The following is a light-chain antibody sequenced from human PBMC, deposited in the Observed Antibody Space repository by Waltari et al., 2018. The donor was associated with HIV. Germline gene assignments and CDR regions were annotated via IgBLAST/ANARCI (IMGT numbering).Light chain of an antibody. V-gene: IGLV2-11*01. CDR2: DVT. CDR1: YSDVDVYNY. Sequence: QSALTQPRSVSGSPGQSVTISCTGTYSDVDVYNYVSWYQLHPGKAPRLIIYDVTTRPSAVPGRFSVSKSGKTASLTISGVQPEDEADYYCCSDAGYYTYVCGTGT. J-gene: IGLJ1*01. CDR3: CSDAGYYTYV.